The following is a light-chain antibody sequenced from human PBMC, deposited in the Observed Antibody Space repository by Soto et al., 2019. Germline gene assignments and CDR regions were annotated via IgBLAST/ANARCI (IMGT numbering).Light chain of an antibody. CDR1: QSVSSN. J-gene: IGKJ1*01. V-gene: IGKV3-15*01. CDR3: QQYSIWRQ. CDR2: AAS. Sequence: IMMSHSPATLYVSPGERATLSCRASQSVSSNLAWYQQKPGQAPRLLIYAASTRATGIPARFSGSGSGTEFTLTISSLQSEDFAVYYCQQYSIWRQFGQRTMA.